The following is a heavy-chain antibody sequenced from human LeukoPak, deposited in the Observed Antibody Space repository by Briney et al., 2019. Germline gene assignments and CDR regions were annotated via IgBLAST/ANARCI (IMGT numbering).Heavy chain of an antibody. J-gene: IGHJ4*02. CDR3: ARDGGSDSYGSYYFDY. D-gene: IGHD5-18*01. Sequence: SQTRSLTCTVSGGSISSGGYYWSWIRQHPGKGLEWIGYLYYSGSTYYNPSIKSRVTISVDTSKNQFSLKLSSVTAADTAVYYCARDGGSDSYGSYYFDYWGQGTLVTVSS. CDR2: LYYSGST. V-gene: IGHV4-31*03. CDR1: GGSISSGGYY.